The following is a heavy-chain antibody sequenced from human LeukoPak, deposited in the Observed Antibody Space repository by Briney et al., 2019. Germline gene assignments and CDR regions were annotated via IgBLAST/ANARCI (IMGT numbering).Heavy chain of an antibody. CDR1: GFTVSSNY. J-gene: IGHJ5*02. D-gene: IGHD3-16*01. V-gene: IGHV3-66*01. CDR2: IYSGGST. Sequence: GGSLTLSCAASGFTVSSNYMSCVREAPGKGLEWVSLIYSGGSTYYADSVKGRFTISRHNSKNTLYLQMNSLRAEDTAVYYCASDLTGGFDPWGQGTLVTVSS. CDR3: ASDLTGGFDP.